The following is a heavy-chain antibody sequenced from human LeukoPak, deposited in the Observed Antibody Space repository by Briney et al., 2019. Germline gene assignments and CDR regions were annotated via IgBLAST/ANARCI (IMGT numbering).Heavy chain of an antibody. J-gene: IGHJ3*02. CDR2: MNHDGSEK. Sequence: GGSLRLSCAASGFTFSSYWMNWVRQAPGKGLEWVANMNHDGSEKYHIDSVKGRFTISRDNAKNSLYLQMNSLRAEDTAVYYCARATGYCSGGRCYSVAFDIWGQGTMVTVSS. CDR3: ARATGYCSGGRCYSVAFDI. V-gene: IGHV3-7*01. D-gene: IGHD2-15*01. CDR1: GFTFSSYW.